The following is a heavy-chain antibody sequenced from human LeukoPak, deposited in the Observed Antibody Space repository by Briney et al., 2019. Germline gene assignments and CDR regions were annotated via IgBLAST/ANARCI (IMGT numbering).Heavy chain of an antibody. D-gene: IGHD2-2*01. Sequence: GGSLRLSCAASGFTFSRYSLNWVRQAPGKGLEWVSSISSSSSYIYYADSVKGRFTISRDNAKNSLYLQMNSLRAEDTAVYYCAREVWDCSSTSCYHYMDVWGKGTTVTISS. V-gene: IGHV3-21*01. CDR3: AREVWDCSSTSCYHYMDV. CDR2: ISSSSSYI. CDR1: GFTFSRYS. J-gene: IGHJ6*03.